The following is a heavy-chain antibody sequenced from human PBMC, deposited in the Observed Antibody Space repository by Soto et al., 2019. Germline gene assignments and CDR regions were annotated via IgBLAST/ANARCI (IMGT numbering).Heavy chain of an antibody. Sequence: QVQLQESGPGLVKPSETLSLTCTVSGGSISSYYWSWIRQPPGKGLEWIGYIYYSGSTNYNPSLKSRVTISVDTSKIPVSLKLSSVTAADTAVYYCARAVDTAMVTSYYFDYWGQGTLVTVSS. CDR2: IYYSGST. CDR1: GGSISSYY. V-gene: IGHV4-59*01. CDR3: ARAVDTAMVTSYYFDY. J-gene: IGHJ4*02. D-gene: IGHD5-18*01.